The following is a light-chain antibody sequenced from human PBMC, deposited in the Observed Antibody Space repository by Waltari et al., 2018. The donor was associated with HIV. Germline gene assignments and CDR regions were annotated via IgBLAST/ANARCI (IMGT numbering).Light chain of an antibody. CDR1: QSITGW. J-gene: IGKJ2*01. V-gene: IGKV1-5*03. CDR3: QQYDSHPYA. Sequence: DIQMTQSPSTLSASVGDRVTITCRASQSITGWLAWYQQKPGKAPKLLMFKTSSLERGVPSRFSGYRSGTEFTLTISSLQPDDFATYYCQQYDSHPYAFGQGTKLEIK. CDR2: KTS.